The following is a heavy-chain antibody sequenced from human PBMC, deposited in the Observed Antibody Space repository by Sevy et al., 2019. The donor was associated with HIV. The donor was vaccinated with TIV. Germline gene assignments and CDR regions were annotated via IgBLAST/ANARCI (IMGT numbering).Heavy chain of an antibody. CDR3: ARDLTRVVVVVSTHFDY. CDR1: GFTFSSYA. D-gene: IGHD3-22*01. J-gene: IGHJ4*02. V-gene: IGHV3-30-3*01. CDR2: ISYGGSNK. Sequence: GGSLRLSCAASGFTFSSYAMHWVRQAPGKGLEWVAVISYGGSNKYYADSVKGRFTISRDNSKNTLYLQMNSLSAEDTAVYYCARDLTRVVVVVSTHFDYWGQGTLVTVSS.